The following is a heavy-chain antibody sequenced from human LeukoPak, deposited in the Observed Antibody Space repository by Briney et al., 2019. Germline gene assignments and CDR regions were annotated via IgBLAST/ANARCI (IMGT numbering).Heavy chain of an antibody. Sequence: GGSLRLSCAASGFTFNNYAMHWVRQAPGKGLEWVAFIRYDGSNKYYADSVKGRFTISRDNSKNTLYPQMNSLRAEDTAVYYCAKDPPRGKPSSFYWGQGTLVTVSS. CDR2: IRYDGSNK. CDR3: AKDPPRGKPSSFY. CDR1: GFTFNNYA. J-gene: IGHJ4*02. V-gene: IGHV3-30*02. D-gene: IGHD6-6*01.